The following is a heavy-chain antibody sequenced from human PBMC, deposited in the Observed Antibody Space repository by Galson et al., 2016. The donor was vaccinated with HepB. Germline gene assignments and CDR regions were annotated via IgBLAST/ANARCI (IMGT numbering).Heavy chain of an antibody. Sequence: SLRLSCAASGFTVSSNYMSWVRQAPGKGLGWVSIIYGNGNANYADAVKGRFTLSRHNSENTLYLQMNSLGPEDTAVYYCAKGGHSGTYDVGYYDFWGQGTLVTVSS. CDR2: IYGNGNA. CDR1: GFTVSSNY. D-gene: IGHD3-3*01. J-gene: IGHJ4*02. CDR3: AKGGHSGTYDVGYYDF. V-gene: IGHV3-53*04.